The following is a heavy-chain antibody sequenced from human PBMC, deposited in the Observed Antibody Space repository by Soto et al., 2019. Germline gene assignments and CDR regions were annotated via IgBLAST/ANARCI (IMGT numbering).Heavy chain of an antibody. CDR3: ASDLVGASDSYGLDV. J-gene: IGHJ6*02. CDR2: IWHDGNNK. Sequence: LRLSCAASGFTFSNYGMHWVRQAPCKGLEWVAIIWHDGNNKYYADSVRGRFIISRDNSKNRLYLQMNSLRAEDTAVYYCASDLVGASDSYGLDVWGQGTPVTV. D-gene: IGHD1-26*01. V-gene: IGHV3-33*01. CDR1: GFTFSNYG.